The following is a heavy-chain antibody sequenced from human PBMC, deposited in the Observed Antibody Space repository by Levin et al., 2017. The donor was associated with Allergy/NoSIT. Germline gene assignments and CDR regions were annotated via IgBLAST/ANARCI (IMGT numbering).Heavy chain of an antibody. V-gene: IGHV3-53*01. D-gene: IGHD4-17*01. J-gene: IGHJ6*03. CDR1: GFTVSSNY. CDR2: IYSGGST. CDR3: ARGSGDYYYYYYYYMDV. Sequence: GESLKISCAASGFTVSSNYMNWVRQAPGKGLEWVSVIYSGGSTYYADSVKGRFTISRDNSKNTLYLQMNSLRAEDTAVYYCARGSGDYYYYYYYYMDVWGKGTTVTVSS.